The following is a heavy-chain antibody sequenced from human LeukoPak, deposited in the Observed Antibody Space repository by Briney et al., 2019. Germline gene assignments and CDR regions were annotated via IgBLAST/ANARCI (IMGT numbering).Heavy chain of an antibody. J-gene: IGHJ4*02. Sequence: GGSLRLSCAASGFTFSTYGMHWVRQAPGKGLEWVAFIRYDSSNKYYRDSVKGRFTISRDNSKNTLYLQVNSLRVEDTAVYFCAKDKDPWKSTAISDFDYWGQGSLVTVSS. CDR1: GFTFSTYG. D-gene: IGHD1-1*01. CDR3: AKDKDPWKSTAISDFDY. CDR2: IRYDSSNK. V-gene: IGHV3-30*02.